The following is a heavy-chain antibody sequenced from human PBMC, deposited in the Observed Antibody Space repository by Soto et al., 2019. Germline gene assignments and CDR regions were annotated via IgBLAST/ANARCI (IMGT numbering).Heavy chain of an antibody. V-gene: IGHV3-23*01. CDR3: AFNSGSGSYYVDY. Sequence: EVQLLESGGGLVQPGGSLRLSCAASGFTFSSYAMWWVRQAPGKGLECVSATSGGGETTYYADSVKGRFTISRDNSKNTLYLQMNSLRAEDTAVYYCAFNSGSGSYYVDYWGQGTLVTVSS. CDR2: TSGGGETT. CDR1: GFTFSSYA. J-gene: IGHJ4*02. D-gene: IGHD3-10*01.